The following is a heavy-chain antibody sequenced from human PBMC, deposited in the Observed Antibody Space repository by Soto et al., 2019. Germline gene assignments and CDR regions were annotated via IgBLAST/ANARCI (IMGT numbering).Heavy chain of an antibody. CDR3: ARCIQGVYYYGMDV. J-gene: IGHJ6*02. V-gene: IGHV1-18*01. Sequence: QAQLVQSGAEVRKPGASVKVSCKASGYTFYGRSISWVRQAPGQGLEWMGRINADYGNTQYAQKFRGRVTMTTDTSTTTVYMELTNLRSDDTAVYYCARCIQGVYYYGMDVWGQGTTVTVSS. D-gene: IGHD5-18*01. CDR2: INADYGNT. CDR1: GYTFYGRS.